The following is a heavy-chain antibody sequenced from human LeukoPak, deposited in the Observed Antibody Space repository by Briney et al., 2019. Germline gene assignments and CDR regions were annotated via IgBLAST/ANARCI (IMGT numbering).Heavy chain of an antibody. CDR3: ASQTEYSSSWYFDY. Sequence: GGSLRLSCAASGFTFSTYDMHWVRQAPGKGPEWVAVIGYDGSNKYYADSVNGRFTISRDNSKNTLYLQMNSLRAEDTAVYYCASQTEYSSSWYFDYRGQGTLVTVSS. V-gene: IGHV3-30*03. D-gene: IGHD6-13*01. CDR2: IGYDGSNK. J-gene: IGHJ4*02. CDR1: GFTFSTYD.